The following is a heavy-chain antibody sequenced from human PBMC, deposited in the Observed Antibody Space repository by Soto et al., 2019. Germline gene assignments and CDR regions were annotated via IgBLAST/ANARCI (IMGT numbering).Heavy chain of an antibody. V-gene: IGHV1-3*01. D-gene: IGHD6-13*01. CDR3: ARDLIQAPGAYFDH. CDR1: GFACPNYC. Sequence: QVQLVQSGAEVKKPGASVRVSCKASGFACPNYCIHWVRQAPGQRLEWMGWISPGTGDREYSQRFQGRVTITWDTSATTVYMELSSLKSDDTAVYYCARDLIQAPGAYFDHWGKATLLAVSS. CDR2: ISPGTGDR. J-gene: IGHJ4*02.